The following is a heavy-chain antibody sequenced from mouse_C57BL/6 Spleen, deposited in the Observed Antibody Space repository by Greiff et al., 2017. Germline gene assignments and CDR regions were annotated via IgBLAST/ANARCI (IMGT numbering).Heavy chain of an antibody. CDR1: GYAFTNYL. Sequence: VQLQQSGAELVRPGTSVKVSCKASGYAFTNYLIEWVKQRPGQGLEWIGVINPGSGGTNYNEKFKGKATLTSDKSASTAYMQRSRLTSEDSAVYFCARGQLRSYYFDYWGQGTTLTVSS. D-gene: IGHD3-2*02. J-gene: IGHJ2*01. CDR3: ARGQLRSYYFDY. CDR2: INPGSGGT. V-gene: IGHV1-54*01.